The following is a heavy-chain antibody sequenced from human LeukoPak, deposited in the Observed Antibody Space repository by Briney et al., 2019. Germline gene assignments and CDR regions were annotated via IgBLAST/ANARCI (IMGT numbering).Heavy chain of an antibody. CDR1: GVSVSSDIAA. J-gene: IGHJ6*03. CDR3: ARDWNYDYYYYYMDV. CDR2: TYYRSKWYN. D-gene: IGHD1-7*01. V-gene: IGHV6-1*01. Sequence: SQTLSLTCAISGVSVSSDIAAWNWIRQSPSRGLEWLGRTYYRSKWYNDYSVSVKSRITITPATSKYQFSLQLNSVTPEDTAVYYCARDWNYDYYYYYMDVWGKGTTVTVSS.